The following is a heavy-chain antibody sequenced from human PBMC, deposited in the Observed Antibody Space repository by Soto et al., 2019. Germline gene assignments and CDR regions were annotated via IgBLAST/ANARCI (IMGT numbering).Heavy chain of an antibody. CDR1: GGSISSYY. CDR3: ARYNWSTARYYYGIDV. V-gene: IGHV4-59*01. Sequence: SETLSLTCTVSGGSISSYYWSWVRQPPGKGLEWIGYIHYSGNTNYNPSLKGRVTISVDTSKNHFSLTLSSVTAADTAVYYCARYNWSTARYYYGIDVWGQGTTVTVSS. CDR2: IHYSGNT. D-gene: IGHD1-20*01. J-gene: IGHJ6*02.